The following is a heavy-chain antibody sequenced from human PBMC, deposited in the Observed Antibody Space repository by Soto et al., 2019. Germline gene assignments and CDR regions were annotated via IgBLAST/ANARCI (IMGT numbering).Heavy chain of an antibody. CDR2: IKQDGSEK. J-gene: IGHJ4*02. V-gene: IGHV3-7*01. D-gene: IGHD2-8*01. CDR3: ARDMTMGGIVLMVYAFDY. CDR1: GFTFSSYW. Sequence: GESLKISCAASGFTFSSYWMSWVRQAPGKGLEWVANIKQDGSEKYYVDSVKGRFTISRDNAKNSLYLQMNSLRAEDTAGYYCARDMTMGGIVLMVYAFDYWGQGTLVTVSS.